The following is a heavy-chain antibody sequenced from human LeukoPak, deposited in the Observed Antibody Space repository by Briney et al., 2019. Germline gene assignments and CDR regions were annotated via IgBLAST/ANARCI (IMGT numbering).Heavy chain of an antibody. J-gene: IGHJ3*02. V-gene: IGHV3-7*01. CDR2: IKKDGSEK. D-gene: IGHD3-22*01. CDR1: GFTFSSYW. Sequence: GGSLRLSCAASGFTFSSYWMSWVRQAPGKGLEWVANIKKDGSEKYYVDSVKGRFTISRDNAKTSLYLQMNSLRAEDTAVYYCAKSNGYGLIDIWGQGTMVTVSS. CDR3: AKSNGYGLIDI.